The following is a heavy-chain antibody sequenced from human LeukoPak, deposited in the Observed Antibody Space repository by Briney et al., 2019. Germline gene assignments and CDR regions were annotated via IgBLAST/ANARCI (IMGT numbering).Heavy chain of an antibody. J-gene: IGHJ6*03. V-gene: IGHV1-24*01. CDR1: GYTLTELS. Sequence: GASVKVSCKVSGYTLTELSMHWVRQAPGKGLEWMGGFDPEDGETIYAQKFQGRVSMIEDTSTDTAYMELSSLRSEDTAVYYCATGPKREPYYYYYYMDVWGKGTTVTISS. CDR2: FDPEDGET. CDR3: ATGPKREPYYYYYYMDV. D-gene: IGHD5-24*01.